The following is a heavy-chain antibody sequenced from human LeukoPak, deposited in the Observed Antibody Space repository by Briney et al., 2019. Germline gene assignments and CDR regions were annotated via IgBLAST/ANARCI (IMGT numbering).Heavy chain of an antibody. CDR2: IYSGGST. V-gene: IGHV3-66*02. D-gene: IGHD2-21*02. CDR1: GFTVSSNY. Sequence: GGSLRLSCAASGFTVSSNYMSWVRQAPGKGLEWVSVIYSGGSTYYADSVKGRFTISRDNSKNTLYLQMNSLRAEDTAVYYCARDHVAYRGGDYYSEYFQHWGHGTLVTVSS. J-gene: IGHJ1*01. CDR3: ARDHVAYRGGDYYSEYFQH.